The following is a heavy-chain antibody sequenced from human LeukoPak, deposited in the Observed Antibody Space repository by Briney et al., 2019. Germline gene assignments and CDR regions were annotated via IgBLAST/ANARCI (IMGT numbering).Heavy chain of an antibody. CDR1: GGSISSYY. V-gene: IGHV4-59*01. CDR2: IYYSGST. CDR3: ARDRAYFDY. Sequence: PSETLSLTCTVSGGSISSYYWSWIRQPPGKGLEWIGYIYYSGSTNYNPSLKSRVTISVDTSKNQFSLKLSSVTAADTAVYYCARDRAYFDYWGQGTLVTASS. J-gene: IGHJ4*02.